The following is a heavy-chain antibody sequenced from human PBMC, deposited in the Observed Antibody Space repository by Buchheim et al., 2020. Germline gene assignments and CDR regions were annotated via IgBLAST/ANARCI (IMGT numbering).Heavy chain of an antibody. CDR3: ARDVAPPYYYDSSGYRGGIGAFDI. Sequence: QVQLVQSGAEVKKPGASVKVSCKASGYTFTSYGISWVRQAPGQGLEWMGWISAYNGNTNYAQKLQGRVTMTTDTSTSTAYMELRSLRSDDTAVYYCARDVAPPYYYDSSGYRGGIGAFDIWGQGT. J-gene: IGHJ3*02. CDR1: GYTFTSYG. D-gene: IGHD3-22*01. V-gene: IGHV1-18*01. CDR2: ISAYNGNT.